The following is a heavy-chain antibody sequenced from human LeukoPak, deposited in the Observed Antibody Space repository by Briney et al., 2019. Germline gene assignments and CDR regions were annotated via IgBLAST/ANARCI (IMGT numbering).Heavy chain of an antibody. D-gene: IGHD6-19*01. V-gene: IGHV1-2*02. J-gene: IGHJ4*02. CDR3: ARGLGSGWFRTYYFDY. CDR1: EYTFTGYY. Sequence: ASVKVSCKASEYTFTGYYMHWVRQAPGQGLEWMGWINPNSGGTNYAQKFQGRVTMTRDTSISTAYMELSRLRSDDTAVYYCARGLGSGWFRTYYFDYWGQGTLVTVSS. CDR2: INPNSGGT.